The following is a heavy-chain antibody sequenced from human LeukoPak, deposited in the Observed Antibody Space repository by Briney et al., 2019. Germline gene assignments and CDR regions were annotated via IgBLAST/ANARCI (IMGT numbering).Heavy chain of an antibody. CDR1: GLTFSRYG. CDR3: AKFETVAVIVMDF. V-gene: IGHV3-30*02. D-gene: IGHD6-19*01. J-gene: IGHJ4*02. Sequence: GGSLRLPCTASGLTFSRYGMHWVRQAPGKGLEWVALIRYDGSNKYYADSVKGRFTISRDNSKNTLYLQMNSLKAEGTAVYYCAKFETVAVIVMDFWGQGTLVTVSS. CDR2: IRYDGSNK.